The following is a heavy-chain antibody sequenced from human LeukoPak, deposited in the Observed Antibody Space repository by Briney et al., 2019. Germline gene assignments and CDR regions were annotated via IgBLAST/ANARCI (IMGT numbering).Heavy chain of an antibody. V-gene: IGHV4-59*08. CDR2: VHYSANS. J-gene: IGHJ5*02. Sequence: SETLSLTCTVSGASVSSYYWSWLRQPPGKGPEWIGYVHYSANSDSNPSLKSRVLTSGDMSKNQFSLKVSSVTAADTPVYYCARLPVPAAYEDVFEPGGQGILVTVSS. CDR3: ARLPVPAAYEDVFEP. D-gene: IGHD2-2*01. CDR1: GASVSSYY.